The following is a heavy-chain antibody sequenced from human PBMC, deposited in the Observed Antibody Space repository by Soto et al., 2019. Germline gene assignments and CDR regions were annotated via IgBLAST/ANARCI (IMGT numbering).Heavy chain of an antibody. D-gene: IGHD3-22*01. CDR2: ISAYNGNT. Sequence: QVQLVQSGAEVKKPGASVKVSCKASGYTFTSYGISWVRQAPGQGLEWMGWISAYNGNTNYAQKLQGRVTMTTDTSXSRXYMELRSLRSDDTAVYYCARDSIPYYYDSSGSFDYWGQGTLVTVSS. J-gene: IGHJ4*02. V-gene: IGHV1-18*01. CDR1: GYTFTSYG. CDR3: ARDSIPYYYDSSGSFDY.